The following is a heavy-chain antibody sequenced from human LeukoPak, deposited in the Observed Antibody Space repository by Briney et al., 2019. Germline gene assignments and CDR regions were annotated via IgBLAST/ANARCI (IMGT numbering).Heavy chain of an antibody. V-gene: IGHV4-39*07. CDR2: IYYSGST. CDR3: ARDSCYDFWSGYYCNYYYMDV. D-gene: IGHD3-3*01. Sequence: SETLSLTCTVSGGSISSSSYYWGWIRQPPGKGLEWIGSIYYSGSTYYNPSLKSRVTISVDTSKNQFSLKLSSVTAADTAVYYCARDSCYDFWSGYYCNYYYMDVWGKGTTVTVSS. CDR1: GGSISSSSYY. J-gene: IGHJ6*03.